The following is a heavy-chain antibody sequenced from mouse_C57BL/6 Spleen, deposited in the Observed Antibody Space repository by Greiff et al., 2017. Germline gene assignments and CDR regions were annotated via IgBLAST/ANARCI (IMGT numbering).Heavy chain of an antibody. CDR1: GFTFSSYA. V-gene: IGHV5-4*01. CDR3: ARMRDAMDY. CDR2: ISDGGSYT. J-gene: IGHJ4*01. Sequence: EVQVVESGGGLVKPGGSLKLSCAASGFTFSSYAMSWVRQTPVKRLEWVANISDGGSYTYYTDNVKGRFTISRDNAKNNLYLQMSQLKSEDTAMYDSARMRDAMDYWGQGTSVTVSS.